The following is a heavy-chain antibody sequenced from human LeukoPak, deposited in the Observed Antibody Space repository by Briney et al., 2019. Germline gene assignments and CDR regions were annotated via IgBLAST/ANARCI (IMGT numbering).Heavy chain of an antibody. CDR1: GGTFSSYA. CDR3: ARGGYYDSSGQGTIDY. CDR2: IIPILGIA. Sequence: SVKVSCNATGGTFSSYAISWVRQAPGQGLEWMGRIIPILGIANYAQKFQGRVTITADKSTSTAYMELSSLRSEDTAVYYCARGGYYDSSGQGTIDYWGQGTLVTVSS. J-gene: IGHJ4*02. D-gene: IGHD3-22*01. V-gene: IGHV1-69*04.